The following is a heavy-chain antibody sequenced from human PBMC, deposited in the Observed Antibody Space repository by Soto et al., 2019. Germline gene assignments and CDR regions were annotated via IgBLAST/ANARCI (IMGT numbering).Heavy chain of an antibody. Sequence: QVQLVQSGAEVKKPGASVKVSCKASGYTFTSYGISWVRQAPGQGLEWMGWISAYNGNTNYAQKLQGRVTMTTDTSTSTAYMELRSLRSDDTAVYYCARDLYYDFWSGYYTGYYFDYWGQGTLVTVSS. V-gene: IGHV1-18*01. CDR3: ARDLYYDFWSGYYTGYYFDY. CDR1: GYTFTSYG. J-gene: IGHJ4*02. D-gene: IGHD3-3*01. CDR2: ISAYNGNT.